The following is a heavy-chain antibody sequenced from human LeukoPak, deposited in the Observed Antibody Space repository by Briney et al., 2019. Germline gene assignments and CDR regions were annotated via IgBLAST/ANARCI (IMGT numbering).Heavy chain of an antibody. V-gene: IGHV1-2*02. J-gene: IGHJ4*02. CDR1: GYTFTGYY. Sequence: ASVKISCKASGYTFTGYYMHWVRQAPGQGIEWMGWINPNSGGTNYAQKFQGRVTMTRDTSTSTVYMELSSLRSEDTAVYYCARDPDGGNPPFPFDYWGQGTLVTVSS. D-gene: IGHD4-23*01. CDR2: INPNSGGT. CDR3: ARDPDGGNPPFPFDY.